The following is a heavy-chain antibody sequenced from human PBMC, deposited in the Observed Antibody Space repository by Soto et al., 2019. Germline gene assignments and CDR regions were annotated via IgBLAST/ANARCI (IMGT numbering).Heavy chain of an antibody. CDR2: VWYDGSNQ. CDR3: ARDRQFWGGSYVVFAYKYGMDV. CDR1: GFTFSSYG. V-gene: IGHV3-33*01. Sequence: QVQLVESGGGVVQPGGSLRLSCAASGFTFSSYGMHWVRQAPGKGLQWVALVWYDGSNQCYADSVKGRFTISRDNSKKTLHLQLNSLGAEDTAVYFCARDRQFWGGSYVVFAYKYGMDVWGQGTKVTVSS. J-gene: IGHJ6*02. D-gene: IGHD3-3*01.